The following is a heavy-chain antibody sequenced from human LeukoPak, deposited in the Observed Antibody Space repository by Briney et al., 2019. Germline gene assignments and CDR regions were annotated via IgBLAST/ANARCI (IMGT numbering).Heavy chain of an antibody. CDR1: GGTFSSYT. CDR2: IIPILGIA. V-gene: IGHV1-69*04. D-gene: IGHD2-2*02. CDR3: ARDDRDIVVVPAAIAFEY. J-gene: IGHJ4*02. Sequence: GSSVKVSCKASGGTFSSYTISLVRQAPGQGLEWMGRIIPILGIANYAQKFQGRVTITADKSTSTAYMELSSLRSEDTAVYYCARDDRDIVVVPAAIAFEYWGQGTLVTVSS.